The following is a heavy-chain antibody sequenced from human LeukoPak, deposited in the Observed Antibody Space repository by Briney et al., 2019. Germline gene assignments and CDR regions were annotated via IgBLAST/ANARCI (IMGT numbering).Heavy chain of an antibody. Sequence: SQTLSLTCAISGDSFSSNSAAWNWIRQSPSRGLEWLGRTYYRSKWYNDYAVSVKSRITINPDTSKNQFSLQLNSVTPEDTAVYYCARDPSLLLWFGESSRYFDYWGQGTLVTVSS. CDR2: TYYRSKWYN. J-gene: IGHJ4*02. CDR1: GDSFSSNSAA. V-gene: IGHV6-1*01. CDR3: ARDPSLLLWFGESSRYFDY. D-gene: IGHD3-10*01.